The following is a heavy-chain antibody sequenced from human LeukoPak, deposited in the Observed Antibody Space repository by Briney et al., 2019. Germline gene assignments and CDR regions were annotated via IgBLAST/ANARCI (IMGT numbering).Heavy chain of an antibody. CDR1: GFTFSHYW. CDR2: IVSDGSGT. J-gene: IGHJ4*02. Sequence: QSGGSLRLSCAAPGFTFSHYWMVWVRQTPEKGLVWVSHIVSDGSGTSYADSVKGRFTMSRDNAKDTLYLQMDSLRTEDTAVHYCARAAYNSSPDYWGQGTLVTVSS. D-gene: IGHD6-6*01. V-gene: IGHV3-74*01. CDR3: ARAAYNSSPDY.